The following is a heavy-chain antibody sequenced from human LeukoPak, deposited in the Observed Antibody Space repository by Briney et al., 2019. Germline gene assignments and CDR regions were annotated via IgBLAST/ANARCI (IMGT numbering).Heavy chain of an antibody. V-gene: IGHV4-30-4*01. CDR2: IYYSGST. J-gene: IGHJ6*02. D-gene: IGHD2-21*02. CDR3: ARSAYCGGDCYRYYYYGMDV. Sequence: PSQTLSLTCTVSGGSISSGDYYWSWIRQPPGKGLEWIGYIYYSGSTYYNPSLKSRVTISVGTSKNQFSLKLSSVTAADTAVYYCARSAYCGGDCYRYYYYGMDVWGQGTTVTVSS. CDR1: GGSISSGDYY.